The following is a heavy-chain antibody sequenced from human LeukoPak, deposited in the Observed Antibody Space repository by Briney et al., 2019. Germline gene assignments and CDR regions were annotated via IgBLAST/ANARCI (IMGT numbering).Heavy chain of an antibody. Sequence: PSETLSPTCTVSGGSISSYYWSWIRQPPGKGLEWIGYIYYTGSTNYNPSLKSRVTISVDTSKNQFSLKLSSVTAADTAVYYCAIWRDRGWFDPWGQGTLVTVSS. V-gene: IGHV4-59*08. CDR2: IYYTGST. D-gene: IGHD3-16*01. J-gene: IGHJ5*02. CDR3: AIWRDRGWFDP. CDR1: GGSISSYY.